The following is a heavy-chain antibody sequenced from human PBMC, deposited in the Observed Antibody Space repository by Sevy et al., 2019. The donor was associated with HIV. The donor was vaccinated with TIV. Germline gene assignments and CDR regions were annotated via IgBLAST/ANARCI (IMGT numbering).Heavy chain of an antibody. D-gene: IGHD6-19*01. J-gene: IGHJ4*02. CDR2: IFSSGST. V-gene: IGHV3-66*02. Sequence: RGSLRLSCAISGFTVNDKYIIWVRQAPGKGLEWVSVIFSSGSTYYADSAKGRFTISRDNSKNTVDLRMNSVRAEDTAVYYCVSLFLSYRSGWSYFDYWGQGTLVTVSS. CDR3: VSLFLSYRSGWSYFDY. CDR1: GFTVNDKY.